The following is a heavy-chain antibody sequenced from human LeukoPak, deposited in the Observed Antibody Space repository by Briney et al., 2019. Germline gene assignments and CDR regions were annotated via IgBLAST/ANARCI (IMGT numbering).Heavy chain of an antibody. V-gene: IGHV1-2*02. Sequence: ASVNVSCKASGYTFTGYYMHWVRPAPGQGLEWMGWINPNSGGTNYARKIQGRVTMTRDTSISTAYMELSRLRSDDTAVYYCARYYGSGSYYNGWGQGTLVTVSS. CDR2: INPNSGGT. J-gene: IGHJ4*02. CDR3: ARYYGSGSYYNG. CDR1: GYTFTGYY. D-gene: IGHD3-10*01.